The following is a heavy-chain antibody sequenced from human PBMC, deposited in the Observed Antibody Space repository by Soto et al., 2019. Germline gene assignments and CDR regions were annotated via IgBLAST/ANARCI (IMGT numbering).Heavy chain of an antibody. CDR1: GGSISSSSYY. D-gene: IGHD3-22*01. CDR3: ATSYYYDSSGSFDY. Sequence: SETLSLTCTVSGGSISSSSYYWGWIRQPPGKGLEWIGSIYYSGSTYYNPSLKSRVTISVDTSKNQFSLKLSSVTAADTAVYYCATSYYYDSSGSFDYRGQGTLVTVSS. CDR2: IYYSGST. J-gene: IGHJ4*02. V-gene: IGHV4-39*01.